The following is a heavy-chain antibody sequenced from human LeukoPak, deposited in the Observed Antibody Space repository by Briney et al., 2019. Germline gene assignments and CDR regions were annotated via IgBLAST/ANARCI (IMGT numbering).Heavy chain of an antibody. CDR1: GGSISSYY. J-gene: IGHJ5*02. D-gene: IGHD6-13*01. CDR3: ARDRYSSGWYGDWFDP. CDR2: IYTSGST. V-gene: IGHV4-4*07. Sequence: SETLSLTCTVSGGSISSYYWRWLRQPAGKGLEWIGRIYTSGSTNYNPSLKSRVTTSVDTSKDQLSLKLSSVTAADTAVYYCARDRYSSGWYGDWFDPWGQGTLVTVSS.